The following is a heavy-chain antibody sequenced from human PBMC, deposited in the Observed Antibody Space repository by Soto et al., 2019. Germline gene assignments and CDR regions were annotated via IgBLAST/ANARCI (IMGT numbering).Heavy chain of an antibody. CDR1: GGSFSCYY. CDR3: ARTTYYDFWSGYFENYYGMDV. CDR2: INHSGST. D-gene: IGHD3-3*01. V-gene: IGHV4-34*01. J-gene: IGHJ6*02. Sequence: PSETLSLTCAVYGGSFSCYYWSWIRQPPGKGLEWIGEINHSGSTNYNPSLKSRVTISVDTSKNQFSLKLSSVTAADTAVYYCARTTYYDFWSGYFENYYGMDVWGQGTTVTVSS.